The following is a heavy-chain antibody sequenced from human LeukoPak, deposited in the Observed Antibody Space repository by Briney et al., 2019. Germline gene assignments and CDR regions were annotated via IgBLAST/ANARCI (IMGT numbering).Heavy chain of an antibody. CDR1: GGSISSYY. J-gene: IGHJ3*02. CDR3: ARDIITYYYDSSGYYDAFDI. CDR2: IYTSGST. V-gene: IGHV4-4*08. D-gene: IGHD3-22*01. Sequence: SETLSLTCTVSGGSISSYYWSWIRQPPGKGLEWIGYIYTSGSTNYNPSLKSRVTMSVDTSKNQFSLKLSSVTAADTAVYYCARDIITYYYDSSGYYDAFDIWGQGTMVTVSS.